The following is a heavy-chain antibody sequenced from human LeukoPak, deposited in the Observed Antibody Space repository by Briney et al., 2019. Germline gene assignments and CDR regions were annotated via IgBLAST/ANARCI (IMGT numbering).Heavy chain of an antibody. CDR1: GYSISSGYY. V-gene: IGHV4-61*02. J-gene: IGHJ4*02. CDR3: ARVRRVRGCSGGSCYSEFDY. Sequence: SETLSLTCAVSGYSISSGYYWGWIRQPAGKGLEWIGRIYTSGSTNYYPSLKSRVTISVDTSKNQFSLKLSSVTAADTAVYYCARVRRVRGCSGGSCYSEFDYWGQGTLVTVSS. CDR2: IYTSGST. D-gene: IGHD2-15*01.